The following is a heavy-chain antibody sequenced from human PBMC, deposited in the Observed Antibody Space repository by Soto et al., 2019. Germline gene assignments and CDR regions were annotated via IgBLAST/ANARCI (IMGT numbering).Heavy chain of an antibody. CDR3: TREQSDDNYFDP. Sequence: PSETLSLTCTVSGAALSSGGYFCTWVRQPPGKGLEWLGYIYYSGGTNYNPSLKSRVTISLDKSKSQFSLRLISVTAADTAVYYCTREQSDDNYFDPWGQGTLVTVSS. CDR2: IYYSGGT. D-gene: IGHD6-19*01. CDR1: GAALSSGGYF. J-gene: IGHJ5*02. V-gene: IGHV4-61*08.